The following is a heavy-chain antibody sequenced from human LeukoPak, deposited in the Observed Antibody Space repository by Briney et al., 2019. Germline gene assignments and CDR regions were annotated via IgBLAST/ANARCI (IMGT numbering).Heavy chain of an antibody. V-gene: IGHV3-48*01. CDR2: ISSSSTI. CDR3: GRDARGYYDDGYFDY. CDR1: GFTFSSYS. J-gene: IGHJ4*02. D-gene: IGHD3-22*01. Sequence: GGSLRLSCAASGFTFSSYSMNWVRQAPGKGLEWVSYISSSSTIYYADSVKGRFTISRDNAKNSLYLQMNSLKTEDTAVYYCGRDARGYYDDGYFDYWGQGTLVTVSS.